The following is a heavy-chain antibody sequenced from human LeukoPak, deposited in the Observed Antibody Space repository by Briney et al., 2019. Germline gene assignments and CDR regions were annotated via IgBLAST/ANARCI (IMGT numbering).Heavy chain of an antibody. CDR1: GGTFSSYA. V-gene: IGHV1-69*01. D-gene: IGHD1-26*01. CDR3: ARVGYSGSFRGYYFDY. CDR2: IIPIFGTA. J-gene: IGHJ4*02. Sequence: ASVKVSCKASGGTFSSYAISWVRRAPGQGLEGMGGIIPIFGTANYAQKFQGRVTITADESTSTAYMELSSLRSEDTAVYYCARVGYSGSFRGYYFDYWGQGTLVTVSS.